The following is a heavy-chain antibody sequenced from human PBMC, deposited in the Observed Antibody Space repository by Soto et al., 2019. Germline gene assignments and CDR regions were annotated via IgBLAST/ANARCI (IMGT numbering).Heavy chain of an antibody. Sequence: GESLKISCAASGFILSDHYVDWVRQAPGKGLEWVGRSAFKAHSYTAQYAAAVKGRFTISRSDSENSLYLQMNSLRTDDTALYYCTRDFGGIWGQGTTVTVSS. J-gene: IGHJ6*02. CDR2: SAFKAHSYTA. CDR3: TRDFGGI. V-gene: IGHV3-72*01. CDR1: GFILSDHY. D-gene: IGHD3-10*01.